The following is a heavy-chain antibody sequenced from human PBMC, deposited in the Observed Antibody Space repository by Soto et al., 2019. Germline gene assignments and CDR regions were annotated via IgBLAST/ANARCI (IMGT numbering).Heavy chain of an antibody. CDR3: ASSGDYFSYYCDY. V-gene: IGHV4-59*01. J-gene: IGHJ4*02. D-gene: IGHD1-26*01. CDR1: GGPISTYY. CDR2: TYYSGTT. Sequence: PSETLSLTCTVSGGPISTYYWSWIRQSPGKGLEWIGYTYYSGTTKYNPSLKSRVTISIDMSKNQFSLKLSSVTAADTAVYYFASSGDYFSYYCDYRGQGSLVTGSS.